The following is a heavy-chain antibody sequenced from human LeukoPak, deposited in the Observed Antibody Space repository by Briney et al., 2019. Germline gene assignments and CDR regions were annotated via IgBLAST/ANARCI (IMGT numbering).Heavy chain of an antibody. Sequence: PGGSLRLSCAASGFTFSEHYMDWVRQAPGKGLEWVGRIRNKADTYTTEYAASVKGRFTISRDDSKNSLYLQMNSLKTEDTAVYYCAREVWSGYYTLYYFDYWGQGTLVTVSS. D-gene: IGHD3-3*01. V-gene: IGHV3-72*01. CDR2: IRNKADTYTT. CDR1: GFTFSEHY. CDR3: AREVWSGYYTLYYFDY. J-gene: IGHJ4*02.